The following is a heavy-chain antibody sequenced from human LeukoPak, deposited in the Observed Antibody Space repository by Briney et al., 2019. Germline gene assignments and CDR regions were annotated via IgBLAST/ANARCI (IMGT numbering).Heavy chain of an antibody. Sequence: ASVKVSCKVSGYTLTELSMHWVRQAPGKGLEWMGGFDPEDGETIYAQKFQGRVTMTTDTSTSTAYMELRSLRSDDTAMYYCARGFPPRIYYDSSGYYSYFFDYWGQGTLVTVSS. CDR1: GYTLTELS. J-gene: IGHJ4*02. D-gene: IGHD3-22*01. CDR3: ARGFPPRIYYDSSGYYSYFFDY. V-gene: IGHV1-24*01. CDR2: FDPEDGET.